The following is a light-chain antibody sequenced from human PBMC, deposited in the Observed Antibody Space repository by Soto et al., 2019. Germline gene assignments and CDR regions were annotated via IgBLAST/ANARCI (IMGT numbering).Light chain of an antibody. Sequence: DIQMTQSPSSLSASVGDRVTIACRASQSISDYLNWYQQKPGMAPELLIYSASSLQIGVPSRFSGSGSGTDFTLTIDSLRTEDFATYYCQQSHTSSWTFGQGTKVEVK. CDR1: QSISDY. CDR3: QQSHTSSWT. V-gene: IGKV1-39*01. CDR2: SAS. J-gene: IGKJ1*01.